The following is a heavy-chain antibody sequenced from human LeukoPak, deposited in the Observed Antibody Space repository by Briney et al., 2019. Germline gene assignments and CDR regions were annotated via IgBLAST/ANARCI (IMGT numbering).Heavy chain of an antibody. CDR2: INPNSGGT. J-gene: IGHJ3*02. CDR1: GYTFTGYY. Sequence: GASVTVSCKASGYTFTGYYMHWVRQAPGQGLEWMGWINPNSGGTNYAQKFQGRVTITRDTSISTAYMELSRLRSDDTAVYYCARDYEQNSGSYYDAFDIWGQGTMVTVSS. CDR3: ARDYEQNSGSYYDAFDI. D-gene: IGHD1-26*01. V-gene: IGHV1-2*02.